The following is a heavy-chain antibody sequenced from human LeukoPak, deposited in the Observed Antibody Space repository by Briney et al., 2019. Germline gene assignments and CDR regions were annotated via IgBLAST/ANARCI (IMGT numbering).Heavy chain of an antibody. J-gene: IGHJ6*02. CDR2: ISAYNGNT. V-gene: IGHV1-18*01. D-gene: IGHD3-22*01. Sequence: WASVKVSCKASGYTFTSYGISWVRQAPGQGLEWMGWISAYNGNTNYAQKLQGRVTMTIDTSTSTAYMELRSLRSDDTAVYYCARATPYDSSGYYYLYYYGMDVWGQGTTVTVSS. CDR3: ARATPYDSSGYYYLYYYGMDV. CDR1: GYTFTSYG.